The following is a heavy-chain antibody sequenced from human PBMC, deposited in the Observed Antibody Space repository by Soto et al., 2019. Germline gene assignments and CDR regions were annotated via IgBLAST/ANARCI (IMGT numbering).Heavy chain of an antibody. J-gene: IGHJ6*02. CDR2: MSFDGSNK. Sequence: QVQLVESGGGVVQPGRSLILSCAASGFTFRSYGMHWVRQAPGKGLEWVALMSFDGSNKYYADSVSGRFTISSDNSKSRLYLEMDILRHEDTAVYYCAKEFGWELQLSHPPYNSGMDVLGQGTTVSVSS. V-gene: IGHV3-30*18. CDR1: GFTFRSYG. D-gene: IGHD1-1*01. CDR3: AKEFGWELQLSHPPYNSGMDV.